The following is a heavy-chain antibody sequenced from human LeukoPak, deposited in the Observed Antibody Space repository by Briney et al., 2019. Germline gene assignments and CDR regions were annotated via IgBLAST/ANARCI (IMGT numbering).Heavy chain of an antibody. CDR1: GFTFSSYS. CDR2: ISTSSSYI. Sequence: GGSLRLSCAASGFTFSSYSMNWVRQAPGKGLEWVSSISTSSSYIYYADSVKGRFTISRDNAKNSLYPQMNSLRAEDTAVYYCARDGYCSGGSCYSYGYFDYWGQGTLVTVSS. CDR3: ARDGYCSGGSCYSYGYFDY. D-gene: IGHD2-15*01. J-gene: IGHJ4*02. V-gene: IGHV3-21*01.